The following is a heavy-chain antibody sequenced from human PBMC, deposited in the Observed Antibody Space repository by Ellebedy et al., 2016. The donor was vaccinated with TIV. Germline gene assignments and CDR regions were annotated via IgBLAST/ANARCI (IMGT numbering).Heavy chain of an antibody. V-gene: IGHV3-21*01. CDR2: ISRSSSYI. Sequence: GESLKISCSASGFTFSSYSMNWVRQAPGKGLEWVSSISRSSSYIYYADSVKGRFTISRDNAKNSLYLQMNSLRAEDTAVYYCARDSFPGSDYWGQGTLDTVSS. CDR3: ARDSFPGSDY. CDR1: GFTFSSYS. J-gene: IGHJ4*02. D-gene: IGHD2/OR15-2a*01.